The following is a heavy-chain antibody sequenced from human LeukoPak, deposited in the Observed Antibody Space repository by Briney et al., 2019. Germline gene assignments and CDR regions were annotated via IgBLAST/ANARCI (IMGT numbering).Heavy chain of an antibody. CDR3: AKDATIFGVVITPFDY. J-gene: IGHJ4*02. Sequence: GRSLRLSCAASGFTFGRYNIHWVRQVPGKGLEWVAVISGSGGSTYYADSVKGRFTISRDNSKNTLYLQMNSLRAEDTAVYYCAKDATIFGVVITPFDYWGQGTLVTVSS. D-gene: IGHD3-3*01. CDR1: GFTFGRYN. V-gene: IGHV3-23*01. CDR2: ISGSGGST.